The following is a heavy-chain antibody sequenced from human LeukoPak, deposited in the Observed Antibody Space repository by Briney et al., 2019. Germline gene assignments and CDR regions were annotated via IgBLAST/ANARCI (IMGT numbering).Heavy chain of an antibody. D-gene: IGHD6-13*01. CDR2: ISGSGGST. V-gene: IGHV3-23*01. Sequence: PGGSLRLSCAASGFTFSSYAMSWVRQAPGKGLEWVSAISGSGGSTYYADSVKGRFTISRDNSKNTLYLQMNSLRAEDTAVYYCAKVPHQYLIAAAQYYCYGMDVWGQGTTVTVSS. J-gene: IGHJ6*02. CDR1: GFTFSSYA. CDR3: AKVPHQYLIAAAQYYCYGMDV.